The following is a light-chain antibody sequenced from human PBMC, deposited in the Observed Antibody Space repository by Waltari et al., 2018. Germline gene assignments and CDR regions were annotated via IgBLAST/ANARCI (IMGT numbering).Light chain of an antibody. CDR2: GGS. Sequence: EIVLTQSPGTLSLSLGERATVSCRTSQKVSRALAWYQQKPGQAPRLLIYGGSTRATGIPDRFSGSGSWTDFSLTISRLEPDDFAVYYCQHYLRLPVTFGQGTTVEI. V-gene: IGKV3-20*01. J-gene: IGKJ1*01. CDR1: QKVSRA. CDR3: QHYLRLPVT.